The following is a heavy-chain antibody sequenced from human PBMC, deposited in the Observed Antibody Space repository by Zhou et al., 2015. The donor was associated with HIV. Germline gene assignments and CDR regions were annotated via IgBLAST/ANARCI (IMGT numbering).Heavy chain of an antibody. CDR1: GFMFSNHG. D-gene: IGHD2-2*01. V-gene: IGHV3-30*03. Sequence: QVQLVESGGGVVQPGRSLRLSCAASGFMFSNHGMHWVRQTPGKGLEWVAVVSHDGSIEHYADSVKGRFTISRDNSKNTLLYLQMNRLRGEDTAVYYCARGDCSSTSCLYPSFDYWGQGAVVTVSS. CDR2: VSHDGSIE. J-gene: IGHJ4*02. CDR3: ARGDCSSTSCLYPSFDY.